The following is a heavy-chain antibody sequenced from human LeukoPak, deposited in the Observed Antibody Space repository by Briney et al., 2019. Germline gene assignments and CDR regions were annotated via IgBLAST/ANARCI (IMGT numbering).Heavy chain of an antibody. CDR2: IRADGSAQ. CDR3: ARWLYSGGWAMDY. CDR1: EFTFSTYY. J-gene: IGHJ4*02. V-gene: IGHV3-7*01. Sequence: GGSLRLSCAASEFTFSTYYMTWVRQAPGKGLEWVGSIRADGSAQFYVDSVRGRFTISRDNAKDSLYPQMNSLRAEDTAVYYCARWLYSGGWAMDYWGQGTLVSVSS. D-gene: IGHD6-19*01.